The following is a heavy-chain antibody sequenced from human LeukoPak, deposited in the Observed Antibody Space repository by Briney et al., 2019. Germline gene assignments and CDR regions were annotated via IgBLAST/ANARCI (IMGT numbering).Heavy chain of an antibody. CDR2: IYYSGST. J-gene: IGHJ5*02. V-gene: IGHV4-61*01. Sequence: SGTLSLTCTVSGGSVNSGSYYWSWIRQPPGKGLEWIGYIYYSGSTNYNPSLKSRVTISVDTSKNQFSLKLSSVTAADTAVYYCARVGGSGSYPHWFDPWGQGTLVTVSS. CDR3: ARVGGSGSYPHWFDP. CDR1: GGSVNSGSYY. D-gene: IGHD3-10*01.